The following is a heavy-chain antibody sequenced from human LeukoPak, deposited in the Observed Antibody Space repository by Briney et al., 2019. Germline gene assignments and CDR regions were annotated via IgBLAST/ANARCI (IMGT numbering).Heavy chain of an antibody. CDR3: AKGGSAMHNWVGP. J-gene: IGHJ5*02. D-gene: IGHD2-15*01. Sequence: GGSLRLSCAASGFTFRDYGMHWIRQAPGKGLEWVAFIRNDGSNEYYPDSVKGRFTISRDNSRNTLYLQMNSLRDEDTAVYYCAKGGSAMHNWVGPWGQGTLVIVSS. CDR1: GFTFRDYG. CDR2: IRNDGSNE. V-gene: IGHV3-30*02.